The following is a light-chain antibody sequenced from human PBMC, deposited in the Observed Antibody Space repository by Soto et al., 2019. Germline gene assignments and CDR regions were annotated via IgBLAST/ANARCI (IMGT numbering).Light chain of an antibody. Sequence: VMTQSPDSLAVSLGERATIKCKSSQSVLYSSNNKNYLAWYQQKAGQPPKLLIYWASIRASGVPDRFSGSGSGTDFTLTISSLQAEDVALYFCHQYHSSPWTFGQGTKVEIK. CDR2: WAS. CDR1: QSVLYSSNNKNY. J-gene: IGKJ1*01. CDR3: HQYHSSPWT. V-gene: IGKV4-1*01.